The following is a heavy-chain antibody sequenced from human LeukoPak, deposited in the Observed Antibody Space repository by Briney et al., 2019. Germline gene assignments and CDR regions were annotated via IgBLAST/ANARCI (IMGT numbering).Heavy chain of an antibody. CDR3: ARASSPEFDP. V-gene: IGHV1-69*04. J-gene: IGHJ5*02. CDR1: GGTFSSYA. CDR2: TIPILGIA. Sequence: ASVKVSCKASGGTFSSYAISWVRQAPGQGLEWMGRTIPILGIANYAQKFQGRVTITADKSTSTAYMELSSLRSEDTAVYYCARASSPEFDPWGQGTLVTVSS.